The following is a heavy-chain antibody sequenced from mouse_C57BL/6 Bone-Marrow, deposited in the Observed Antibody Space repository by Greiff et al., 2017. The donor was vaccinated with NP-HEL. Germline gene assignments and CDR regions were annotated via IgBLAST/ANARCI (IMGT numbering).Heavy chain of an antibody. Sequence: EVQLQQSGPELVKPGASVKMSCKASGYTFTDYNMHWVKQSHGKSLEWIGYINPNNGGNSYNQKFKGKATLTVNKSSSTAYMELRSLTSEDSAVYYCARRGYSNYLYWYFDVWGTGTTVTVSS. CDR1: GYTFTDYN. V-gene: IGHV1-22*01. D-gene: IGHD2-5*01. CDR3: ARRGYSNYLYWYFDV. CDR2: INPNNGGN. J-gene: IGHJ1*03.